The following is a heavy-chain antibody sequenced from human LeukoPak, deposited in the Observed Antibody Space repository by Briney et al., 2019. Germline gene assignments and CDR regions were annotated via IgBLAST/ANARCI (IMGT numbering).Heavy chain of an antibody. CDR3: ARHDNGGYLSLHY. CDR2: GHHIGKS. CDR1: GASTSPYY. D-gene: IGHD3-22*01. Sequence: PAGTLSLTCTVSGASTSPYYWSWIRQPPGKGLEWIGFGHHIGKSNYNPSLKSRVSTSVDTSKSQVFLKLISVTAADTAVYYCARHDNGGYLSLHYWGQGALVS. V-gene: IGHV4-59*08. J-gene: IGHJ4*02.